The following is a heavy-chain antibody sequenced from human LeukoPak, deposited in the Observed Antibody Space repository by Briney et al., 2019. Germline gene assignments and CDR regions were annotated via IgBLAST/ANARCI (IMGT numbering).Heavy chain of an antibody. CDR2: INHSGST. Sequence: SETLSLTCAVYGGSFSGYYWSWIRQPPGKGLEWIGEINHSGSTNYNPSLKSRVTISVDTSKNQFSLKLSSVTAADTAVYYCARQRVVTLDYWGQGTLVTVSS. CDR1: GGSFSGYY. CDR3: ARQRVVTLDY. J-gene: IGHJ4*02. D-gene: IGHD4-23*01. V-gene: IGHV4-34*01.